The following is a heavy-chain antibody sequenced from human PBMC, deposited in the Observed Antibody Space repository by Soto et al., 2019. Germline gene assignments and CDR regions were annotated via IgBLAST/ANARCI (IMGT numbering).Heavy chain of an antibody. CDR3: ATHREGTPYYFDY. CDR2: IVVGGGNT. V-gene: IGHV1-58*01. D-gene: IGHD1-7*01. CDR1: TFTFTSSA. J-gene: IGHJ4*02. Sequence: QMQLVQSGHEVKKPGTSVKVSCKASTFTFTSSAVQWVRQARGQRLEWIRWIVVGGGNTKYAQNFQERVTITRDMSSVTAYLAMSSLRSEDTAVYYCATHREGTPYYFDYWGQGTLLTVSS.